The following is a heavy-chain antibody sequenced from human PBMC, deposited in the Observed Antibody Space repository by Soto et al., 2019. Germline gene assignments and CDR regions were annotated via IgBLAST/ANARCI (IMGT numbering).Heavy chain of an antibody. CDR2: ILYDEINK. V-gene: IGHV3-33*01. Sequence: GGSLRLSCAASGFPFSSFGMHWVRQAPGKGLEWVALILYDEINKYYADSVKGRFTISRDNSKSTLHLQMNSLRAEDTAVYYCARVPFDLLTGYGDFWGQGILVTVSS. D-gene: IGHD3-9*01. J-gene: IGHJ4*02. CDR3: ARVPFDLLTGYGDF. CDR1: GFPFSSFG.